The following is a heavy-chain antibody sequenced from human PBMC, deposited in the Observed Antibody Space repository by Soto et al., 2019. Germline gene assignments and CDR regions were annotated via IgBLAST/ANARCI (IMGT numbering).Heavy chain of an antibody. J-gene: IGHJ4*02. D-gene: IGHD6-19*01. CDR3: ERAPLGYSSSHFFDH. CDR2: IYYSGST. Sequence: QVQLQESGPGLVKPSETLSVTCSVSGVSVSSGSHYWSWIRQSPGKGLEWIGFIYYSGSTNYNTSRNSRVTISVDTSKNQFSLKVTSVTAADTAVYFCERAPLGYSSSHFFDHWGQGTLVTVSS. CDR1: GVSVSSGSHY. V-gene: IGHV4-61*01.